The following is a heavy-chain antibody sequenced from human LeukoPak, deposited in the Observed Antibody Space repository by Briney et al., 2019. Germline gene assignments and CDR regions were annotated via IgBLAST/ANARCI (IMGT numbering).Heavy chain of an antibody. CDR2: IYYSGST. Sequence: SETLSLTCTVSGGSISSYYWSWIRQPPGKGLEWIGYIYYSGSTNYNPSLKSRVTISVDTSKNQFSLKLSSVTAADTGVYYCARHRTSGVGATSWFDPWGQGTLVTVSS. CDR1: GGSISSYY. CDR3: ARHRTSGVGATSWFDP. D-gene: IGHD1-26*01. J-gene: IGHJ5*02. V-gene: IGHV4-59*08.